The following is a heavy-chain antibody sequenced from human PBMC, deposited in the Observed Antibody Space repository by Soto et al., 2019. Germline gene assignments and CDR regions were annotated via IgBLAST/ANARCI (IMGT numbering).Heavy chain of an antibody. CDR2: IYSGGNT. Sequence: EVQLVEAGGGLIQPGGSLRLSCAASGFTVSSYYMSWVRQAPGTGLEWVSIIYSGGNTYSADSVKGRFTISRDDSKNTLYLQMNSLRGEDTAVYYCVTMMRAAREFQHWGQGTLVSVSS. CDR1: GFTVSSYY. J-gene: IGHJ1*01. V-gene: IGHV3-53*01. D-gene: IGHD6-6*01. CDR3: VTMMRAAREFQH.